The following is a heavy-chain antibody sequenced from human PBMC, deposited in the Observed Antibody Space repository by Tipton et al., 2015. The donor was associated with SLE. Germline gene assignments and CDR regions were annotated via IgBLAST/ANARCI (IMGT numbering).Heavy chain of an antibody. CDR2: IYSDGSST. Sequence: SLRLSCVTSGFTFNNYAMTWVRRAPGKGMEWVSVIYSDGSSTNYADSVKGRFSIYRDNAKKTLFLEMKSVRVDDTAVYYCASLSAPSDYWGQGTLVTVSS. J-gene: IGHJ4*02. CDR3: ASLSAPSDY. CDR1: GFTFNNYA. V-gene: IGHV3-23*03.